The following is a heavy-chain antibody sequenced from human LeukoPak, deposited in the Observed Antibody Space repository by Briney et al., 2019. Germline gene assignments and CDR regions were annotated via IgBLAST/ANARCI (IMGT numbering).Heavy chain of an antibody. D-gene: IGHD3-22*01. CDR3: ARDPVYYYDSSGYSD. CDR1: GFTFNNAW. CDR2: IKSNTDGGTT. J-gene: IGHJ4*02. Sequence: KPGGSLRLSCTASGFTFNNAWMSWVRQAPGKGLEWVGRIKSNTDGGTTEFAAPVKGRFTISRDDSKNTLYLQMNSLKTEDTAVYYCARDPVYYYDSSGYSDWGQGTLVTVSS. V-gene: IGHV3-15*01.